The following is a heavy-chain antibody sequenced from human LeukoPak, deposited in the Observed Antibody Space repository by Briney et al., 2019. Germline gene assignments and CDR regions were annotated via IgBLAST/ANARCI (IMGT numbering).Heavy chain of an antibody. D-gene: IGHD6-13*01. Sequence: GGSLRLSCAACGSTFSDYYMTWIRQAPGQGLEWVSSISTTSDYIHYADPLKGRVAISRDNARNSLYLQMNSLRAEDTAVYYCTRGGIYSQGFDYWGQGSLVTVSS. J-gene: IGHJ4*02. CDR2: ISTTSDYI. CDR3: TRGGIYSQGFDY. CDR1: GSTFSDYY. V-gene: IGHV3-11*06.